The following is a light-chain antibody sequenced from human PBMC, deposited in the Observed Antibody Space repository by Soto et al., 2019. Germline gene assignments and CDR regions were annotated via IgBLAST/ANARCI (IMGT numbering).Light chain of an antibody. CDR2: DAS. CDR1: QSVSGM. J-gene: IGKJ1*01. Sequence: DIHMTPGPSTLSACVGDTVTVTCRASQSVSGMLAWYQQKPGETPKLLIYDASALPRGVPTRFSGSGSGTKFTLTIASLQPDDFATYYCQQYETFSGTFGPGTKVDI. V-gene: IGKV1-5*01. CDR3: QQYETFSGT.